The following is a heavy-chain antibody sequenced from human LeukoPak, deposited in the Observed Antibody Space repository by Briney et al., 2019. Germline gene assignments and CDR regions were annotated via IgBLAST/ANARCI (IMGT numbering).Heavy chain of an antibody. J-gene: IGHJ4*02. V-gene: IGHV3-48*03. D-gene: IGHD4-23*01. CDR2: ISSSRSTI. Sequence: PGGSLRLSCAASGFTFSSYEMNWVRQAPGKGLEWVSHISSSRSTIYYADSVKGRFTISRDNAKNSLYLQMNSLRAEDTAVYYCARVPLFDRYGGKLYYFDYWGQGTLVTVSS. CDR3: ARVPLFDRYGGKLYYFDY. CDR1: GFTFSSYE.